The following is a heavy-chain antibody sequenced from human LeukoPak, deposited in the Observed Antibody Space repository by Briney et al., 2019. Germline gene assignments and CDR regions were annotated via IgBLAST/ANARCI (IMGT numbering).Heavy chain of an antibody. D-gene: IGHD1-20*01. CDR1: GYTFTSYA. Sequence: ASVKVSCKASGYTFTSYAMHWVRQAPGQRLEWMGWINAGNGNTKYSQEFQGRVTITRDTSASTAYMELSSLRSEDMAVYYCARSFPYNWNNGWFDPWGQGTLVTVSS. CDR3: ARSFPYNWNNGWFDP. CDR2: INAGNGNT. V-gene: IGHV1-3*03. J-gene: IGHJ5*02.